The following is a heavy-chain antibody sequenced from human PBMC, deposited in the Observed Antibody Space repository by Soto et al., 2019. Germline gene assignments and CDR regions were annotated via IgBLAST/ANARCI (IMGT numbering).Heavy chain of an antibody. J-gene: IGHJ4*02. Sequence: EVQLVESGGGLGQPGGSLRLSCAASGFTFSSYWMSWVRQAPGKGLVWVANINQDGSEKYFVDSVKGRFTISRDNAKNSLYLQMNSLRAEDTALFYCTRVAHKTTRDYWGQGTLVTVSS. CDR1: GFTFSSYW. CDR2: INQDGSEK. V-gene: IGHV3-7*04. D-gene: IGHD1-1*01. CDR3: TRVAHKTTRDY.